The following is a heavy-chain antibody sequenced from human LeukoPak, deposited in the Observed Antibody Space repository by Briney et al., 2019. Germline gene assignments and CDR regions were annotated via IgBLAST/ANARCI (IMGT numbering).Heavy chain of an antibody. D-gene: IGHD6-19*01. CDR1: GGSISSGGYY. Sequence: SETLSLTCTVSGGSISSGGYYWSWIRQHPGKGLEWIGYIYYSGSTYYNPSLKSRVTISVDTSKNQFSLKLGSVTAADTAVYYCARGIAVAGTDYWGQGTLVTVSS. V-gene: IGHV4-31*03. CDR2: IYYSGST. CDR3: ARGIAVAGTDY. J-gene: IGHJ4*02.